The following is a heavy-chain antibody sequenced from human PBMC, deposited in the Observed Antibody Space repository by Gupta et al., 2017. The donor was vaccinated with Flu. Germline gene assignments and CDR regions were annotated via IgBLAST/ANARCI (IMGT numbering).Heavy chain of an antibody. J-gene: IGHJ4*02. D-gene: IGHD3-10*01. CDR2: IYYSGST. CDR1: GGSISSYY. CDR3: ARVSYGSDYFDY. Sequence: QVQLQESGPGLVKPSETLSLTCTVSGGSISSYYWSWIRQPPGKGLEWIGYIYYSGSTNYNPSLKIRVTISVDTSKNQFSLKLSSVTAADTAVYYCARVSYGSDYFDYWGQGTLVTVSS. V-gene: IGHV4-59*01.